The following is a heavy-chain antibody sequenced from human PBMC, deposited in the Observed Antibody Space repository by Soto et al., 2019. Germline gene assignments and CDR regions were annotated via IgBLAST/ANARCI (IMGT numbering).Heavy chain of an antibody. Sequence: SVKVSCKASGGTFSSYAISWVRPAPGQGLEWMGGIIPIFGTANYAQKFQGRVTITADESTSTAYMELSSLRSEDTAVYYCARWGDGYIFDVRHWFDPWGQGTLVTVSS. CDR2: IIPIFGTA. CDR1: GGTFSSYA. V-gene: IGHV1-69*13. J-gene: IGHJ5*02. CDR3: ARWGDGYIFDVRHWFDP. D-gene: IGHD2-21*01.